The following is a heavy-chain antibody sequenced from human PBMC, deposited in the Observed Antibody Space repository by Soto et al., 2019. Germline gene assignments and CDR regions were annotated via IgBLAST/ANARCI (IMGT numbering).Heavy chain of an antibody. CDR1: GFTFSSYA. Sequence: ESGGGVVQPGRSLRLSCAASGFTFSSYAMHWVRQAPGKGLEWVAVISYDGSNKYYADSVKGRFTISRDNSKNTLYLQMNSLRAEDTAVYYCARDGSHTGYCISTSCYVPPVDYWGQGTLVTVSS. D-gene: IGHD2-2*01. CDR2: ISYDGSNK. CDR3: ARDGSHTGYCISTSCYVPPVDY. J-gene: IGHJ4*02. V-gene: IGHV3-30-3*01.